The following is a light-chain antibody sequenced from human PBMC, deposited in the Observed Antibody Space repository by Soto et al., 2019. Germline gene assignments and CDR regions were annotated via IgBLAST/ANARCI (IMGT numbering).Light chain of an antibody. V-gene: IGKV3-20*01. CDR2: GAS. CDR1: QSVSSSY. CDR3: QQYGSSRNT. Sequence: EIVLTQSPGTLSLSPGERATLSCRASQSVSSSYLAWYQQKLGQAPRLLIYGASSRATGIPDRFSGSGSGTDFTLIISRLEPEDFAVYYCQQYGSSRNTFGQGTKLEIK. J-gene: IGKJ2*01.